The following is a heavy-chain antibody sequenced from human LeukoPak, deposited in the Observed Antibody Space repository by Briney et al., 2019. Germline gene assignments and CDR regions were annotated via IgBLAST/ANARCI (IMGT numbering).Heavy chain of an antibody. D-gene: IGHD3-3*01. V-gene: IGHV1-2*02. Sequence: ASVKVSCKASGYTFTGYYMHWVRQAPGQGLEWTGWINPNSGGTNYAQKFQGRVTMTRDTSISTAYMELSRLRSDDTAVYYCARDFLRFRWFDPWGQGTLVTVSS. CDR2: INPNSGGT. CDR3: ARDFLRFRWFDP. J-gene: IGHJ5*02. CDR1: GYTFTGYY.